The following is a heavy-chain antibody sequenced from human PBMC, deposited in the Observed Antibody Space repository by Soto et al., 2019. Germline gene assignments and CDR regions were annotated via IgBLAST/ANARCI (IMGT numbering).Heavy chain of an antibody. CDR2: ISGSGELT. CDR3: AKRGDCTSTSCRGAFDP. J-gene: IGHJ5*02. V-gene: IGHV3-23*01. Sequence: GGSLRLSCAASGFMFSSYAMTWLRQAPGKGLEWVSTISGSGELTYFADSVKGRCTISRDNSKNTLYLQMNSLRAEDTAVYYCAKRGDCTSTSCRGAFDPWGQGTLVTVSS. D-gene: IGHD2-2*01. CDR1: GFMFSSYA.